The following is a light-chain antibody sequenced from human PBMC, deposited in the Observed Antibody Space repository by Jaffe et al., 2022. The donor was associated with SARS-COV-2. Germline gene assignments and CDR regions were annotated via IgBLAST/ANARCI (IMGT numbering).Light chain of an antibody. Sequence: DIQMTQSPPSLSASVGDRITITCQASQDIKNHLNWYQQKPGKAPMLLIFDASNLETGAPSRFTGSGSGTHFTFTIASLQPDDFATYYCQQYDDLLTFGGGTKVDVK. CDR2: DAS. V-gene: IGKV1-33*01. J-gene: IGKJ4*01. CDR1: QDIKNH. CDR3: QQYDDLLT.